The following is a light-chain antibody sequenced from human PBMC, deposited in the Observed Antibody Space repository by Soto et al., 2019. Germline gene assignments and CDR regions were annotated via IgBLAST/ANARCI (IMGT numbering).Light chain of an antibody. J-gene: IGKJ2*01. CDR2: KTS. CDR3: QEYKTGPGYN. CDR1: QSFGRW. Sequence: DIQMTQSPSTLSASVGDRVTITCRASQSFGRWLAWYQQKPGKAPELLIYKTSTLERGVPSRFSGSGSGTEFPLTISSLQPDDFATYYCQEYKTGPGYNFGQGTRLEIK. V-gene: IGKV1-5*03.